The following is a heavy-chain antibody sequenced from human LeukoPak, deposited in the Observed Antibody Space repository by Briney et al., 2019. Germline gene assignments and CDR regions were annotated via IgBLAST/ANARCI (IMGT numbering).Heavy chain of an antibody. J-gene: IGHJ6*02. D-gene: IGHD2/OR15-2a*01. CDR1: GFTFSSYG. Sequence: GESLRLSCAASGFTFSSYGIHWVRQAPGKGLEWVALISYDGKSKPYTDSVKGRFTISRDNSRNTLDLQMNSLRVEDTAVYYCARGDSINYYYGMDVWGQGTTVTVSS. V-gene: IGHV3-30*03. CDR3: ARGDSINYYYGMDV. CDR2: ISYDGKSK.